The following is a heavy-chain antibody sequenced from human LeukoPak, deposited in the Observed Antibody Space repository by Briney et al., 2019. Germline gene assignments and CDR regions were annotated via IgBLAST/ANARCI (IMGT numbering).Heavy chain of an antibody. V-gene: IGHV3-11*04. Sequence: GGSLRLSCAASGFTLSDHFMSWVRQAPGKGPEWISCITSSGSTIYYADSVKGRFTISRDNAKNSLFLQMNSLRAEDTAVYYCATYIYRTLDYWGQGALVTVSS. CDR2: ITSSGSTI. J-gene: IGHJ4*02. D-gene: IGHD3-9*01. CDR3: ATYIYRTLDY. CDR1: GFTLSDHF.